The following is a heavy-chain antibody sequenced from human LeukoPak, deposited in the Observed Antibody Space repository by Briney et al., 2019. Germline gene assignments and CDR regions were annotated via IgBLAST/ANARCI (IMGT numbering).Heavy chain of an antibody. D-gene: IGHD3-10*01. Sequence: SETLSLTCTVSGGSISSYYWSWIRQPPGKGLEWIGYIYYSGSTNYNPSLKSRVTISVDTSKNQFSLKLSSVIAADTAVYYCARHMPTMVRSPFDPWGQGTLVTVSS. CDR2: IYYSGST. CDR3: ARHMPTMVRSPFDP. J-gene: IGHJ5*02. CDR1: GGSISSYY. V-gene: IGHV4-59*08.